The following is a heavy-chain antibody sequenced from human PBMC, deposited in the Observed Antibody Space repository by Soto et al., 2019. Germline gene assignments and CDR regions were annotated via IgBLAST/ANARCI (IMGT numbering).Heavy chain of an antibody. D-gene: IGHD3-22*01. CDR1: GFTFSSYA. CDR3: AKLSYYYDSSGYLRY. J-gene: IGHJ4*02. Sequence: GGSLRLSCAASGFTFSSYAMSWVRQAPGKGLEWVSAISGSGGSTYYADSVKGRFTISRDNSKNTLYLQMNSLRAEGTAVYYCAKLSYYYDSSGYLRYWGQGTLVTVS. CDR2: ISGSGGST. V-gene: IGHV3-23*01.